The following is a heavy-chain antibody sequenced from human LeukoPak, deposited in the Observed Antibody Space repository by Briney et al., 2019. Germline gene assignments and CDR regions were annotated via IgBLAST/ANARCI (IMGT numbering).Heavy chain of an antibody. CDR2: SYYNGNT. CDR1: GGSITNYY. J-gene: IGHJ5*02. Sequence: PSETLSLTCTVSGGSITNYYWSWIRQPPGKGLEWIGFSYYNGNTNYNPSLKSRVTVSVDMSKNQFSLSLRSVTAADTVVYYCARGRMYGYSSSWGQGTLVTVSS. V-gene: IGHV4-59*01. D-gene: IGHD6-13*01. CDR3: ARGRMYGYSSS.